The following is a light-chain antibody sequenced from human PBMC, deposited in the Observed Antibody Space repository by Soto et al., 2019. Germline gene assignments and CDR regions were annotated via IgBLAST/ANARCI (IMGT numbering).Light chain of an antibody. CDR3: CSRVGKYSWM. V-gene: IGLV2-11*01. CDR1: SSDVGDYNY. CDR2: DVT. J-gene: IGLJ3*02. Sequence: QSALTQPRSVSGSPGQSVTISCTGTSSDVGDYNYVSWYQHHPGKAPRVMIFDVTERPSGVPDRFSGSKSGNTAFLTISGLQAEDEADYYCCSRVGKYSWMFGGGTKLTVL.